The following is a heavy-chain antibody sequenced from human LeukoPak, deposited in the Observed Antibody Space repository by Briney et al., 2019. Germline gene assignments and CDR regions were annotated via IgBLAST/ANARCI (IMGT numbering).Heavy chain of an antibody. CDR2: MNPNSGNA. V-gene: IGHV1-8*01. CDR3: ARWPSMVRGINGDY. CDR1: GYTFSSYD. J-gene: IGHJ4*02. D-gene: IGHD3-10*01. Sequence: ASVKVSCKASGYTFSSYDIHWVRQATGQGLEWMGWMNPNSGNAGYAQNFQGRATMTRDTSLSTAYMELSSLRSEDTAVYYCARWPSMVRGINGDYWGQGTLVTVSS.